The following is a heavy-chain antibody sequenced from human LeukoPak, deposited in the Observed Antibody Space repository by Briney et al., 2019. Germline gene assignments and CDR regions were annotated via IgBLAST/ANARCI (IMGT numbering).Heavy chain of an antibody. Sequence: ASVKVSCKASGGTFSRHAISWLRQAPGQGLEWMGGIIPAFGTPNYAQKFQGRVTISTDESATTAYMELSSLRSEDTAVYYCARGLSTLHSPYYYYIDVWGEGTTLTVS. V-gene: IGHV1-69*05. CDR2: IIPAFGTP. CDR1: GGTFSRHA. D-gene: IGHD1-1*01. J-gene: IGHJ6*03. CDR3: ARGLSTLHSPYYYYIDV.